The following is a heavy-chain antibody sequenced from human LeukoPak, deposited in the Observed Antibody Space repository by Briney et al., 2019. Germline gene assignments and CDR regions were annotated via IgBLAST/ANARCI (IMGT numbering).Heavy chain of an antibody. V-gene: IGHV3-23*01. CDR3: SKDGCVNGICYFEK. CDR2: ISGSNT. Sequence: GGSLRLSCLASGFSFSSNAMNWVRQAPGKGLEWVSGISGSNTYYADSVKGRFIISRDSSKNTMDLQMNNLRAEDTAVYYCSKDGCVNGICYFEKWGQGTLVTVSS. D-gene: IGHD2-8*01. CDR1: GFSFSSNA. J-gene: IGHJ4*02.